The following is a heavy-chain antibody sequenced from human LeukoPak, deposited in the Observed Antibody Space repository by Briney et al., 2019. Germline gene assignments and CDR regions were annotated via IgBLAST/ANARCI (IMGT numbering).Heavy chain of an antibody. D-gene: IGHD6-13*01. CDR1: GGSISSYY. CDR2: MYYSGNT. Sequence: SETLSLTCNVSGGSISSYYWSWIRQPPGKGLEWIGYMYYSGNTNYNPSLKSRVTTSVDSSKNQFSLKLSSVTAADTAVYYCARGAFSSSWYRGGLDYWGQGTLVTVSS. V-gene: IGHV4-59*01. J-gene: IGHJ4*02. CDR3: ARGAFSSSWYRGGLDY.